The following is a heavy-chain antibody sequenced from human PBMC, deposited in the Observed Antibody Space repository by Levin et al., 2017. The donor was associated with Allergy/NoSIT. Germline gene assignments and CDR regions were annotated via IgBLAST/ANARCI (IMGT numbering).Heavy chain of an antibody. J-gene: IGHJ6*02. D-gene: IGHD3-10*01. CDR2: ISWDGGST. V-gene: IGHV3-43*01. CDR3: AKDVVYGSGSLFGYYYGMDV. Sequence: LSLTCAASGFTFDDYTMHWVRQAPGKGLEWVSLISWDGGSTYYADSVKGRFTISRDNSKNSLYLQMNSLRTEDTALYYCAKDVVYGSGSLFGYYYGMDVWGQGTTVTVSS. CDR1: GFTFDDYT.